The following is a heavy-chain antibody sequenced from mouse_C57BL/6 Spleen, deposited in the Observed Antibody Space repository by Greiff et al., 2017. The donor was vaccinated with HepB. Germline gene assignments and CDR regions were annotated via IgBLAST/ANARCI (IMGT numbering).Heavy chain of an antibody. CDR3: ARVSYYDYDESYAMDY. Sequence: EVQLVESEGGLVQPGRSMKLSCTASGFTFSDYYMAWVRQVPEKGLEWVANINYDGSSTYYLDSLKSRFIISRDNAKNILYLQMSSLKSEDTATYYCARVSYYDYDESYAMDYWGQGTSVTVSS. J-gene: IGHJ4*01. D-gene: IGHD2-4*01. CDR2: INYDGSST. CDR1: GFTFSDYY. V-gene: IGHV5-16*01.